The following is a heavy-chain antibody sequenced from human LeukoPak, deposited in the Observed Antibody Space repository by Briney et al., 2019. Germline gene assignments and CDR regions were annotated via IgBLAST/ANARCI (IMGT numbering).Heavy chain of an antibody. V-gene: IGHV3-43D*03. J-gene: IGHJ6*03. Sequence: GGSLRLSCAASGFTFDDYAMHWVRQAPGKGLEWVSLISWDGGSTYYADSVKGRFTISRDNSKNSLYLQMNSLRAEDTALYYCAKDVESGYYMDVWGKGTTVTVSS. D-gene: IGHD2/OR15-2a*01. CDR2: ISWDGGST. CDR3: AKDVESGYYMDV. CDR1: GFTFDDYA.